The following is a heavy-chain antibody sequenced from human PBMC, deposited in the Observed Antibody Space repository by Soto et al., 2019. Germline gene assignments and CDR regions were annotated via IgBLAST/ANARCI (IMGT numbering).Heavy chain of an antibody. CDR2: INPNSGGT. CDR1: GYTFTGYY. D-gene: IGHD2-8*01. CDR3: ARASKPFCTNVVCYPGAGGRWFDP. J-gene: IGHJ5*02. Sequence: ASVKVSCKASGYTFTGYYMHWVRQAPGQGLEWMGWINPNSGGTNYAQKFQGWVTMTRDTSISTAYMELSRLRSDDTAVYYCARASKPFCTNVVCYPGAGGRWFDPWGQGTLVTVSS. V-gene: IGHV1-2*04.